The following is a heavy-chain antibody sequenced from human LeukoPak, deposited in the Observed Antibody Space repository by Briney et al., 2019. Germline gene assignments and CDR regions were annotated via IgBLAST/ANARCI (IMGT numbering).Heavy chain of an antibody. V-gene: IGHV4-38-2*01. D-gene: IGHD3-10*01. Sequence: PSETLSLTCAVSGYSISSGYYWGWIRQPPGKGLEWIGSVYHSGSTYYNPPLKSRVTISVDTSKNQFSLKLSSVTAADTAVYYCARAKLGSGSYEDAFDIWGQGTMVTVSS. CDR2: VYHSGST. J-gene: IGHJ3*02. CDR3: ARAKLGSGSYEDAFDI. CDR1: GYSISSGYY.